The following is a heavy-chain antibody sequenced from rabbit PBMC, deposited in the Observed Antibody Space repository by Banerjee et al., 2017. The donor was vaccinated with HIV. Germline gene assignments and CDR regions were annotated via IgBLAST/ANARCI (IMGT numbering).Heavy chain of an antibody. D-gene: IGHD4-2*01. V-gene: IGHV1S45*01. J-gene: IGHJ4*01. CDR1: GFSFSSSYW. CDR3: ARDCAGFIGCNLNL. CDR2: ICGGSSVSS. Sequence: EESGGDLVKPEGSLTLTCTASGFSFSSSYWICWVRQAPGKGLEWIACICGGSSVSSYDARWAKGLFTIYKSSSTTVTLLMTMPTAADTATYFWARDCAGFIGCNLNLWGPGTLVTVS.